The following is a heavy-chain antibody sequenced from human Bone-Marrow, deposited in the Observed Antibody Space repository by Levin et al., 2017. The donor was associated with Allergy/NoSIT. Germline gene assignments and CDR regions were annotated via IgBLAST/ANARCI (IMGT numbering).Heavy chain of an antibody. CDR3: ARTVWGSARRLFDA. V-gene: IGHV4-34*01. J-gene: IGHJ4*02. CDR1: GGSFSGFY. D-gene: IGHD3-16*01. CDR2: INQSGST. Sequence: SETLSLTCAVNGGSFSGFYWTWLRQTPGKGLEWIGEINQSGSTKYNPSLKSRGTISIDTSKNHFSLKLTSATAADTAVYYCARTVWGSARRLFDAWGQGTLVTVSS.